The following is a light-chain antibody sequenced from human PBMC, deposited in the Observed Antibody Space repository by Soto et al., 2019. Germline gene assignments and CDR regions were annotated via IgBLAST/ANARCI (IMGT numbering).Light chain of an antibody. CDR1: SSDVGGYNY. V-gene: IGLV2-11*01. Sequence: QSVLTQPRSVSGSPGQSVTISCTGTSSDVGGYNYVSWYQQHPGKAPKLMIYDVSKRPSGVPDRFSGSKSGNTASLTISGLQAEDEADYYCCSYAGSYTGVVFSGGTKLTVL. CDR2: DVS. J-gene: IGLJ2*01. CDR3: CSYAGSYTGVV.